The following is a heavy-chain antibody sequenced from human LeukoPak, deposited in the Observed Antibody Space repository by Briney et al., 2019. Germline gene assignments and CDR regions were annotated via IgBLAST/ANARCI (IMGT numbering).Heavy chain of an antibody. D-gene: IGHD2/OR15-2a*01. V-gene: IGHV3-74*01. J-gene: IGHJ4*02. CDR2: INSDGSNT. CDR1: GFTFSNYW. Sequence: QSGGSLRLSCAASGFTFSNYWMHWVRQAPGKGLVWVSRINSDGSNTYYADSVKGRFTISRDKSKNTLYLQMNSLRAGDTAVYYCATSGLSRFGFWGQGTLVTVSS. CDR3: ATSGLSRFGF.